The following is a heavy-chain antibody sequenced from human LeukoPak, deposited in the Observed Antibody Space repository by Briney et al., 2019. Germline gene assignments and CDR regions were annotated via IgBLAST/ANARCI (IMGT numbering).Heavy chain of an antibody. J-gene: IGHJ4*02. V-gene: IGHV3-30*04. CDR3: ARSLLFRVGELSTAIDY. CDR1: GFTFSSYS. Sequence: PARSLRLSCAASGFTFSSYSMHWVRQAPGKGLEWVAVISYDGSNKYHADSVKGRFTISRDNSKNTLYLQMNSLRAEDTAEYYGARSLLFRVGELSTAIDYWGQGTLVTVSS. CDR2: ISYDGSNK. D-gene: IGHD3-10*01.